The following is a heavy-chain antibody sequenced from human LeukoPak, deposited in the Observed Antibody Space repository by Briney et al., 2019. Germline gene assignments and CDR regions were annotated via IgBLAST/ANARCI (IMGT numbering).Heavy chain of an antibody. Sequence: PGKSLRLSCAASGFTFSKYGMHWVRRAPGKGLEWMAVTSYDGSHEYYAESVKGRFTISRDNSKNSLYLQVSSLRPEDTAVYFCARGLGYCSGGRCYDGDYYHYGLDVWGQGTTVIVSS. CDR1: GFTFSKYG. CDR3: ARGLGYCSGGRCYDGDYYHYGLDV. CDR2: TSYDGSHE. V-gene: IGHV3-30*03. J-gene: IGHJ6*02. D-gene: IGHD2-15*01.